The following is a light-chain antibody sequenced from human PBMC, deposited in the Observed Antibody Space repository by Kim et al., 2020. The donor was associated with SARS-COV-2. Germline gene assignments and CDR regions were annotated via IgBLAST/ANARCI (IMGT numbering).Light chain of an antibody. CDR3: NSRDSSGNPYV. J-gene: IGLJ1*01. CDR1: SLRSYY. Sequence: ALEQTVRITCQGDSLRSYYASWYQQKPGQAPVLIIYGKNNQPSGIPDRFSGSSSGNTASLTITGAQAEDEADYYCNSRDSSGNPYVFGTGTKVTVL. CDR2: GKN. V-gene: IGLV3-19*01.